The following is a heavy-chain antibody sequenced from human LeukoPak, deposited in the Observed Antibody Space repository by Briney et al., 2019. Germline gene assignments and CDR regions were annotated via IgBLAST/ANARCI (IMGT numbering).Heavy chain of an antibody. CDR3: ARVRVVRGYYFDY. J-gene: IGHJ4*02. V-gene: IGHV1-69*13. CDR1: GGTFSSYA. D-gene: IGHD3-10*01. Sequence: SVKVSCKASGGTFSSYAISWVRQAPGQGLEWMGGIIPIFGTANYAQKFQGRVTITADESTSTAYMELSRLRSDDTAVYYCARVRVVRGYYFDYWGQGTLVTVSS. CDR2: IIPIFGTA.